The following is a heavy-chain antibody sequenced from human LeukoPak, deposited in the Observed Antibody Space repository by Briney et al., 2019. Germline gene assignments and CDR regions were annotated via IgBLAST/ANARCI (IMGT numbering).Heavy chain of an antibody. CDR1: GGSISSYY. Sequence: SETLSLTCTVSGGSISSYYWSWIRQPPGKGQEWIGYIYNPSLKSRVIISVDTSKNQFSLKLSSVTAADTAVYYCARDRREGATHFYYYGMDVWGQGTTVTVSS. J-gene: IGHJ6*02. CDR3: ARDRREGATHFYYYGMDV. D-gene: IGHD1-26*01. V-gene: IGHV4-59*12.